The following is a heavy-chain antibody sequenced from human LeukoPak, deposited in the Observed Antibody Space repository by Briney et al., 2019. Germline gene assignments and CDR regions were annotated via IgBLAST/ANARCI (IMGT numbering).Heavy chain of an antibody. Sequence: ASVKVSCKASGYTFTSYDINWVRQATGQGLEWMGWMNPNSGNTGYAQKFQGRVTMTEDTSTDTAYMELSSLRSEDTAVYYCATWYSGSYLDFRAWGQGTLVTVSS. D-gene: IGHD1-26*01. CDR3: ATWYSGSYLDFRA. CDR2: MNPNSGNT. V-gene: IGHV1-8*02. J-gene: IGHJ5*02. CDR1: GYTFTSYD.